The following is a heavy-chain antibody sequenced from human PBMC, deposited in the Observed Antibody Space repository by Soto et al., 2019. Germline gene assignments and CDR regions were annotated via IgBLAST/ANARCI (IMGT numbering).Heavy chain of an antibody. CDR3: ARDLPGYHRYFDY. Sequence: QVQLVESGGGGVQPGRSLRLSCAASGFTFSTYGMHWVRQAAGKGLEWVAVIWYDGSNENDADSVKGRFTISRDNSKNTLYLQMNSLRAEDTAVYYCARDLPGYHRYFDYWGQGTLVTVSS. V-gene: IGHV3-33*01. J-gene: IGHJ4*02. CDR2: IWYDGSNE. CDR1: GFTFSTYG. D-gene: IGHD2-2*03.